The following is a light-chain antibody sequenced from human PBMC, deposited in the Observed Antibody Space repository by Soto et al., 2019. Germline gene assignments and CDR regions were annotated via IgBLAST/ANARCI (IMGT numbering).Light chain of an antibody. Sequence: ETVLTQSPGTLSLSPGERATLSCRASQSVSSDYLAWYQQKPGQAPRLLIYRASSRAAGIPDRFSGSGSGTDFTLTISRQEPEDFAVYYCQQYGGSPPFTFGQGTKLEIK. CDR3: QQYGGSPPFT. CDR1: QSVSSDY. V-gene: IGKV3-20*01. CDR2: RAS. J-gene: IGKJ2*01.